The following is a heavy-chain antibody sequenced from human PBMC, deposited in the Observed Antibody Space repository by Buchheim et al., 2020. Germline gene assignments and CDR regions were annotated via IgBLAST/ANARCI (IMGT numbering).Heavy chain of an antibody. J-gene: IGHJ4*02. CDR2: INEDGSFT. D-gene: IGHD1-26*01. V-gene: IGHV3-74*01. CDR3: ARDLSGSQDY. Sequence: EVQLEESGGGLVQPGGSLRLSCAASGFTLRTYWMHWVRQAPGKGLEWVSRINEDGSFTNYADSVKGRFTISRDNAENPRYLQMTSLRVEDTAMYYCARDLSGSQDYWGQGTL. CDR1: GFTLRTYW.